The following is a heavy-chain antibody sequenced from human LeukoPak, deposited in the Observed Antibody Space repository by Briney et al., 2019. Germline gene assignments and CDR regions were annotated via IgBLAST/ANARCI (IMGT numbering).Heavy chain of an antibody. V-gene: IGHV3-23*01. CDR3: ARDRVGDPLDY. CDR2: IRGDGVTI. Sequence: GGSLRLSCAASGFTFSSHGMNWVRQAPGKGLEWVSGIRGDGVTIYYADSVKGRFTISRDNSKNTLYLQMNSLRAEDTAVYYCARDRVGDPLDYWGQGTLVTVSS. J-gene: IGHJ4*02. CDR1: GFTFSSHG.